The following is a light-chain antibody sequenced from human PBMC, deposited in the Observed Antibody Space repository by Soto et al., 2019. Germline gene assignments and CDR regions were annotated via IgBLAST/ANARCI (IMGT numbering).Light chain of an antibody. Sequence: QSALTQPPSASGSPGQSVTFSCTGTSSDVGAYDYVSWYQQHPGKAPKLLIYEVIKRPSGVPDRFSGSKSGNTASLTVSGLQAEDEAHYYCSSFAGSNLVVFGGGTKLTVL. CDR3: SSFAGSNLVV. V-gene: IGLV2-8*01. J-gene: IGLJ2*01. CDR1: SSDVGAYDY. CDR2: EVI.